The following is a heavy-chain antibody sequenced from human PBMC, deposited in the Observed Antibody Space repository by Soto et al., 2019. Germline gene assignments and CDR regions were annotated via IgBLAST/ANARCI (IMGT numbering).Heavy chain of an antibody. CDR1: GFTFSSYA. CDR2: ISYDGSNK. V-gene: IGHV3-30-3*01. J-gene: IGHJ3*02. CDR3: ARTRIVGATGDAFDI. Sequence: GGSLRLSCAASGFTFSSYAMHWVRQAPGKGLEWVAVISYDGSNKYYADSVKGRFTISRDNSKNTLYLQMNSLRAEDTAVYYCARTRIVGATGDAFDIWAQRTTVTGSS. D-gene: IGHD1-26*01.